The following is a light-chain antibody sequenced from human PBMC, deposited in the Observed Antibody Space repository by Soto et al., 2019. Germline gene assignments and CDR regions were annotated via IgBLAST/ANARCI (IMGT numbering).Light chain of an antibody. Sequence: AIRMTQSPSSFSASTGDRVTITCRASQGISSYLAWYQQKPGKAPKLLIYAASTLKSGVPSRFSGSGSGTDFTLTISCLQSEDFATYYCQQYYNYPWTFGQGTKVEIK. CDR2: AAS. CDR3: QQYYNYPWT. V-gene: IGKV1-8*01. CDR1: QGISSY. J-gene: IGKJ1*01.